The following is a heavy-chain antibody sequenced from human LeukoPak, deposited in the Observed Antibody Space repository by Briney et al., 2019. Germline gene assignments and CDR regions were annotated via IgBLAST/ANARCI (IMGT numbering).Heavy chain of an antibody. V-gene: IGHV4-34*01. D-gene: IGHD3-10*01. Sequence: SETLSLTCAVYGGSFSGYYWSWIRQPPGKGLEWIGEINHSGSTNYNPSLKSRVTISVATSKDQFSLKLSSVTAADTAVYYCARGMTITMVRDGRFDPWGQGTLVTVSS. CDR1: GGSFSGYY. CDR3: ARGMTITMVRDGRFDP. CDR2: INHSGST. J-gene: IGHJ5*02.